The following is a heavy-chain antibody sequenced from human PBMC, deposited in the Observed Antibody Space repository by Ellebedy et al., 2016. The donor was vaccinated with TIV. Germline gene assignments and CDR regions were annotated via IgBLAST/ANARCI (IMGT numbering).Heavy chain of an antibody. J-gene: IGHJ4*02. V-gene: IGHV3-30*18. CDR1: GFTFSSYG. D-gene: IGHD1-26*01. CDR3: AKPYWEPTFYFDY. CDR2: ISYDGSNK. Sequence: GESLKISCAASGFTFSSYGMHWVRQAPGKGLEWVAVISYDGSNKYYADSVKGRFTISRDNSKNTLYLQMNSLRAEDTAVYYCAKPYWEPTFYFDYWGQGTLVTVSS.